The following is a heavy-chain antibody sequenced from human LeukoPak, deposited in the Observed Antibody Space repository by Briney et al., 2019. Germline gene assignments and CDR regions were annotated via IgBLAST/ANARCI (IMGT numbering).Heavy chain of an antibody. J-gene: IGHJ3*02. CDR3: AGLVGAHLYAFDI. CDR2: ISGSGGST. Sequence: GGSLRLSCAASGFTFSSYAMSWVRQAPGKGLEWVSAISGSGGSTYYADSVKGRFTISRDNSKNTLYLQMNSLRAEDTVVYYCAGLVGAHLYAFDIWGQGTMVTVSS. D-gene: IGHD1-26*01. CDR1: GFTFSSYA. V-gene: IGHV3-23*01.